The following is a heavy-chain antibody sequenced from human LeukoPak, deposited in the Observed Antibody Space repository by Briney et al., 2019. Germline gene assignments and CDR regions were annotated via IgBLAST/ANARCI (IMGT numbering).Heavy chain of an antibody. CDR3: ARGLGPLDY. CDR2: INHSGST. J-gene: IGHJ4*02. Sequence: KPSETLSLTCAVYGGSFSGYYWSWIRQPPGKGLEWIGEINHSGSTNYNPSFKSRVTISVDTSKNQFSLKLSSVTAADTAVYYCARGLGPLDYWGQGTLVTVSS. D-gene: IGHD7-27*01. CDR1: GGSFSGYY. V-gene: IGHV4-34*01.